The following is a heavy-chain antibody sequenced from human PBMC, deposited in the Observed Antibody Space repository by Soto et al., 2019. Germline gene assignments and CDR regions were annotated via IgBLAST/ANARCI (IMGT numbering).Heavy chain of an antibody. D-gene: IGHD6-19*01. CDR1: GYTFTSYD. CDR2: MNPNSGNT. Sequence: GASVKVSCKASGYTFTSYDINWVRQATGQGFEYLGWMNPNSGNTGYVKKFQGRVTMTTDTSTSTAYMELRSLRSDDTAVYYCAREVVAGTIGWVGWFDPWGQGTLVTVSS. CDR3: AREVVAGTIGWVGWFDP. J-gene: IGHJ5*02. V-gene: IGHV1-8*01.